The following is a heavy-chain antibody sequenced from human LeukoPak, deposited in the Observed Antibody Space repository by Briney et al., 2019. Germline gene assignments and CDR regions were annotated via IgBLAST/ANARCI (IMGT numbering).Heavy chain of an antibody. D-gene: IGHD6-19*01. CDR2: IYYSGST. Sequence: SETLSLTCTVSGGSISSYYWSWIRQPPGKGLEWIGYIYYSGSTNYNPSLKSRVTISVDTSKNQFSLKLSSVTAADTAVYYCARADIAVAGTRRRNWFDPWGQGTLVTVSS. J-gene: IGHJ5*02. CDR3: ARADIAVAGTRRRNWFDP. V-gene: IGHV4-59*01. CDR1: GGSISSYY.